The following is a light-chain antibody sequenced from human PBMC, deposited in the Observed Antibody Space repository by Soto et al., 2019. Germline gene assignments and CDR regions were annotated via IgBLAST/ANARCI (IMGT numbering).Light chain of an antibody. J-gene: IGLJ2*01. CDR1: SSDVGAYDY. Sequence: QSALTQPPSASGSPGQSVTISCTGTSSDVGAYDYVCWYQQHPGKAPKLMIYEVNKRPSGVPDRFSGSKSGNTASLTVSGLQAEDEADYYCSSYAGGVVFGGGTKVTVL. V-gene: IGLV2-8*01. CDR3: SSYAGGVV. CDR2: EVN.